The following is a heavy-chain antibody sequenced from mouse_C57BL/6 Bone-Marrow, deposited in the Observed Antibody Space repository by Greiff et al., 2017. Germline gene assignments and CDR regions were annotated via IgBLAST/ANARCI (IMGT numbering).Heavy chain of an antibody. CDR1: GFNIKDYY. D-gene: IGHD1-1*01. CDR2: IDPEDGDT. V-gene: IGHV14-1*01. J-gene: IGHJ2*01. CDR3: TPFCYYGSS. Sequence: EVMLVESGAELVRPGASVKLSCTASGFNIKDYYMHWVKQRPEQGLEWIGRIDPEDGDTEYAPKFQGKATMTADTSSNPAYLQLSSLTSEDTAVYYCTPFCYYGSSWGQGTTLTVSS.